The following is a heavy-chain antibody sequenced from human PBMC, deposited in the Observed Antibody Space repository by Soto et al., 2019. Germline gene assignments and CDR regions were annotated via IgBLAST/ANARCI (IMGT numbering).Heavy chain of an antibody. Sequence: PGGSLRLSCAASGFTFSSYGMHWVRQAPGKGLEWVAVISYDGSNKYYADSVKGRFTISRDNSKNTLYLQMNSLRAEDTAVYYCAKDQKSVTGFMLVNYWGQGTLVTVSS. CDR3: AKDQKSVTGFMLVNY. D-gene: IGHD3-9*01. CDR2: ISYDGSNK. CDR1: GFTFSSYG. J-gene: IGHJ4*02. V-gene: IGHV3-30*18.